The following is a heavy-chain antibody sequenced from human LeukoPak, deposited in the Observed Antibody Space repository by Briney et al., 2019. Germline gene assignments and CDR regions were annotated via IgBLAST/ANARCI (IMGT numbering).Heavy chain of an antibody. J-gene: IGHJ4*02. CDR3: ARQERWFGVIGH. V-gene: IGHV4-39*01. CDR1: DGSISSSSYY. CDR2: IYYSGST. D-gene: IGHD3-10*01. Sequence: SETLSLTCTVSDGSISSSSYYWGWIRQPPGKGLEWIGSIYYSGSTYYNPSLKSRVTISVDTSKNQFSLKLSSVTAADTAVYYCARQERWFGVIGHWGQGTLVTVSP.